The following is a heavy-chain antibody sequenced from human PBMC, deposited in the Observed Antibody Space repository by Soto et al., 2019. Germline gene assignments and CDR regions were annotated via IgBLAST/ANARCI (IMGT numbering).Heavy chain of an antibody. CDR3: ATSYGSGYRAFDS. Sequence: QVQLVQSGADVQRPGSSVRVSCKASGDTFNFYTINWVRLAPGQGLQWMGRINPILSMSNYAPRFQGRVTMTADKSTSTAYMELSSLRSEDTAMYYCATSYGSGYRAFDSWGQGALVTVSS. J-gene: IGHJ4*02. CDR1: GDTFNFYT. CDR2: INPILSMS. D-gene: IGHD3-10*01. V-gene: IGHV1-69*02.